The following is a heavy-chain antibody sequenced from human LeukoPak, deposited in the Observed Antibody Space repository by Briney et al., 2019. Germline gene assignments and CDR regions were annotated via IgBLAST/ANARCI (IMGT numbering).Heavy chain of an antibody. Sequence: SQTLSLTCAISGDSVSSNTAAWNWIRQSPSRGLEWLGRTYYRSKWYNDYAVSVKSRITINPDTSKNQFSLQLKSVTPEDTAVYYCARDFSPLSYCGGDCYSRLYFDYWGQGTLGTVSS. D-gene: IGHD2-21*02. J-gene: IGHJ4*02. CDR3: ARDFSPLSYCGGDCYSRLYFDY. V-gene: IGHV6-1*01. CDR2: TYYRSKWYN. CDR1: GDSVSSNTAA.